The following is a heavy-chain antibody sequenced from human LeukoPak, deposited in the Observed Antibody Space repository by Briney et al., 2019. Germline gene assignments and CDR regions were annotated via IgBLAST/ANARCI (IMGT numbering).Heavy chain of an antibody. V-gene: IGHV4-59*01. CDR2: IYYSGST. J-gene: IGHJ2*01. CDR3: ARSPGGTYYDSSGYPDWYFDL. Sequence: SETLSLTCTVSGGSISSYYGSWIRQPPGKGLEWIGYIYYSGSTNYNPSLKSRVTISVDTSKNQFSLKLSSVTAADTAVYYCARSPGGTYYDSSGYPDWYFDLWGRGTLVTVSS. D-gene: IGHD3-22*01. CDR1: GGSISSYY.